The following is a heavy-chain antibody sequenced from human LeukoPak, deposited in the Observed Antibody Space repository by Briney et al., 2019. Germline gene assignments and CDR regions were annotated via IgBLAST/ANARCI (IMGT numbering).Heavy chain of an antibody. CDR1: GFTFDDYG. D-gene: IGHD6-19*01. J-gene: IGHJ5*02. CDR3: ARDTQWLVPGDWFDP. CDR2: INWNGGST. Sequence: GGSLRLSCAASGFTFDDYGMSWVRQAPGKGLEWVSGINWNGGSTGYADSVKGRFTISRDNAKNSLYLQMNSLRAEDTALYYCARDTQWLVPGDWFDPWGQGTLVTVSS. V-gene: IGHV3-20*04.